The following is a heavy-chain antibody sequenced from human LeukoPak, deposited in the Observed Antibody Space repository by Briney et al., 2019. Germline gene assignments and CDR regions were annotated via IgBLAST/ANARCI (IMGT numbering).Heavy chain of an antibody. CDR2: ISSSGSMI. D-gene: IGHD2-2*01. V-gene: IGHV3-11*04. CDR1: GFTFSDYY. J-gene: IGHJ2*01. CDR3: ARDAYCSSTSCKEYFDL. Sequence: GGSLRLSCAASGFTFSDYYMSWIRQAPGKGLEWVSYISSSGSMISDADSVKGRFTISRDNAKKSLYLQMNSLRAEDTAVYYCARDAYCSSTSCKEYFDLWGRGTLVTVSS.